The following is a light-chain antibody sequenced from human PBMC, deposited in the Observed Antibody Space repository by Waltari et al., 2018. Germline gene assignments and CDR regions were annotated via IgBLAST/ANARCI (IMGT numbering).Light chain of an antibody. CDR3: SSYTSSSTLV. Sequence: QSALTQPASVSGSPGQSITISCAGTSSDVGGYNYVSWYQQHPDKAPQLVIYEVSHRPPGVSSRFSGSKSGNTASLTISGLRAEDEADYYCSSYTSSSTLVFGGGTEVTVL. CDR2: EVS. V-gene: IGLV2-14*01. J-gene: IGLJ2*01. CDR1: SSDVGGYNY.